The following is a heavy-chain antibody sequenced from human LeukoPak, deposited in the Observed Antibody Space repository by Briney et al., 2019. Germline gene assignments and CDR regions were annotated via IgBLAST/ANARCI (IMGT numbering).Heavy chain of an antibody. CDR3: AGGVNCTNGVCYTHYFDY. CDR2: IIPIFVTA. CDR1: GSTLSSYA. Sequence: SVKVSCKASGSTLSSYAISWVRQAPGQGLEWMGGIIPIFVTANYAQKFQGRVTITTDESTSTAYMELSSLRSEDTAVYYCAGGVNCTNGVCYTHYFDYWGQGTLVTVSS. J-gene: IGHJ4*02. V-gene: IGHV1-69*05. D-gene: IGHD2-8*01.